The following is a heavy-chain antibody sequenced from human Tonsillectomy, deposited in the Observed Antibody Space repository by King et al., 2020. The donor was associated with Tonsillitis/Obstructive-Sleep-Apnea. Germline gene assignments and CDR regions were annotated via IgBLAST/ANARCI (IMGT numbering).Heavy chain of an antibody. V-gene: IGHV3-23*04. CDR1: GFTFSSYA. J-gene: IGHJ4*02. CDR3: AKDADYYDSSGYYTFDY. CDR2: ISGSGGST. D-gene: IGHD3-22*01. Sequence: VQLVESGGGLVQPGGSLRLSCAASGFTFSSYAMSWVRQAPGKGLEWVSAISGSGGSTYYADPVKGRFTISRDNSKNTLYLQMNSLRAEDTAVYYCAKDADYYDSSGYYTFDYWGQGTLVTVSS.